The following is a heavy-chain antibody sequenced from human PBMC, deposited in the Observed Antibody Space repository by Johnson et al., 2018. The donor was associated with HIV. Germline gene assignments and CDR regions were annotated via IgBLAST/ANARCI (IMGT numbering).Heavy chain of an antibody. CDR1: GFDFNTHN. Sequence: QVQLVESGGDVVQPGRSLRLSCAAFGFDFNTHNIHWVRQAPGKGLDWVTRISYHGSATYYADSMQGRFTITRYNSRNMVYLEMNSLRTEDTAVYYCARGLKGAFDIWGQGTRVTVSA. J-gene: IGHJ3*02. CDR2: ISYHGSAT. CDR3: ARGLKGAFDI. V-gene: IGHV3-30*04.